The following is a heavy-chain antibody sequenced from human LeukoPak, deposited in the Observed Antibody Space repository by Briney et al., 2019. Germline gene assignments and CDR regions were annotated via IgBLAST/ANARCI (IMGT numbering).Heavy chain of an antibody. CDR3: ARDLSGSIDY. Sequence: GGSLRLSCAASGFTFSSYLMHWGRQAPGKGLVWVSLTNSDGSTTRYADSVKGRFTISRDNAKSTLYLQMNSLRAEDTAVYYCARDLSGSIDYWGQGTLVTVSS. V-gene: IGHV3-74*01. D-gene: IGHD3-10*01. J-gene: IGHJ4*02. CDR1: GFTFSSYL. CDR2: TNSDGSTT.